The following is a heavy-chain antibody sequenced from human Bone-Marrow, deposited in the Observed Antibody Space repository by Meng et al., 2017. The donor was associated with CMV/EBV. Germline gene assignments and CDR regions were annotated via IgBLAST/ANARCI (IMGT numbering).Heavy chain of an antibody. CDR1: GGTFSSYA. CDR2: IIPIFGTA. CDR3: ARVPTMVRGVITGGGRHYYGMDD. D-gene: IGHD3-10*01. J-gene: IGHJ6*02. V-gene: IGHV1-69*05. Sequence: SVKVSCKASGGTFSSYAISWVRQAPGQGLEWMGGIIPIFGTANYAQKFQGRVTITTDESTSTAYMELSSLRSEDTAVYYCARVPTMVRGVITGGGRHYYGMDDWGQGTTVTVSS.